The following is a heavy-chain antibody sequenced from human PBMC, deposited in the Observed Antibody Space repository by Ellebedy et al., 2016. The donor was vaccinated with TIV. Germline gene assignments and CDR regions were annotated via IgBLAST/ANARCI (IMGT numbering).Heavy chain of an antibody. CDR3: ARGEAPSGSYSAPDY. V-gene: IGHV1-69*04. D-gene: IGHD1-26*01. CDR1: GGTFSSYA. CDR2: IIPILGIA. J-gene: IGHJ4*02. Sequence: AASVKVSCKASGGTFSSYAISWVRQAPGQGLEWMGRIIPILGIANYAQKFQGRVTITADKSTSTAYMELSSLRSEDTAVYYCARGEAPSGSYSAPDYWGQGTLVTVSS.